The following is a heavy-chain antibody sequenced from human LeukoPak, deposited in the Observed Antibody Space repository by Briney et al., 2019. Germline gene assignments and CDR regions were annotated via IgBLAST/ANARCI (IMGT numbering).Heavy chain of an antibody. Sequence: SETLSLTCTISGGSISNYYWSWIRQPPGKGLEWIGYIYSSGSTNYNPSLESRVTISEDTSKNQVSLKLSSVTAADTAVYYCATSRLYYDILTGYYSPEDDAFNIWGQGTMVTVSS. CDR1: GGSISNYY. J-gene: IGHJ3*02. D-gene: IGHD3-9*01. V-gene: IGHV4-59*08. CDR3: ATSRLYYDILTGYYSPEDDAFNI. CDR2: IYSSGST.